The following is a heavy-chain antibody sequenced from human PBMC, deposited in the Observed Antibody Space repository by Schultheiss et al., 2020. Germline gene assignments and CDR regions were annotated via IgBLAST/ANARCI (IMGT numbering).Heavy chain of an antibody. V-gene: IGHV4-59*12. CDR3: ARDPRGFDGMDV. CDR1: GGSISSYY. J-gene: IGHJ6*02. CDR2: IYYSGST. Sequence: AATLSLTCTVSGGSISSYYWSWIRQPAGKGLEWIGYIYYSGSTNYNPSLKSRVTISVDTSKNQFSLKLSSVTAADTAVYYCARDPRGFDGMDVWGQGTTVTVSS.